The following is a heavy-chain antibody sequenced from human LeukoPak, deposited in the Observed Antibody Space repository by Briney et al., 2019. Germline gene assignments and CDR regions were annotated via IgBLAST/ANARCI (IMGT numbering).Heavy chain of an antibody. J-gene: IGHJ4*02. CDR1: GYTFTGYY. D-gene: IGHD6-13*01. CDR2: VNPNSGGT. V-gene: IGHV1-2*02. Sequence: ASVKVSCKASGYTFTGYYMHWVRQAPGQGLEWMGWVNPNSGGTNYAQKFQGRVTMTRDTSISTAYMELSRLRSDDTAVYYCARDQAAGPLYYFDYWGQGTLVTVSS. CDR3: ARDQAAGPLYYFDY.